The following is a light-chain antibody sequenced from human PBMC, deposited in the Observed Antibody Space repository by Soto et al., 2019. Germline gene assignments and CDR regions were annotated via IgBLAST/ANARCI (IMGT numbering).Light chain of an antibody. CDR2: GAS. CDR3: QQYGSSPWT. V-gene: IGKV3-20*01. CDR1: QSVSSSY. J-gene: IGKJ1*01. Sequence: ENVLTQSPGTLSLSPGERATLSCRASQSVSSSYLAWYQQKPGQAPRLLIYGASSRATGIPDRFSGSGFGTEFTLTISSLQSEDFAVYYCQQYGSSPWTFGQGTKVDIK.